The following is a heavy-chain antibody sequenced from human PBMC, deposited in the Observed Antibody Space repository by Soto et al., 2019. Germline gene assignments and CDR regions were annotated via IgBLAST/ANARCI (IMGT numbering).Heavy chain of an antibody. Sequence: PSETLSLTCTVSGGSISTYHWSWIRQPPGKGLEWIGYIYYSGSTNYNPSLKSRVTISVDTSKNQFSLKLSSVTAADTAVYYCGKDLRSGWKGSAPWGQGTLVTVSS. J-gene: IGHJ5*02. CDR3: GKDLRSGWKGSAP. CDR2: IYYSGST. CDR1: GGSISTYH. D-gene: IGHD6-19*01. V-gene: IGHV4-59*01.